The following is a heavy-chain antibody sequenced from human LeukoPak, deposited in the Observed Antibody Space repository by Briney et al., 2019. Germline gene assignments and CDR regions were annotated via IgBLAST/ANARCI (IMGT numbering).Heavy chain of an antibody. CDR3: ARMVVVVAATLYYFYY. Sequence: PSQTLSLTCTVSGGSISSGSYYWSWIRQPAGKELEWIGRIYTSGSTNYNPSLKSRVTISVDTSKNQFSLKLSSVTAADTAVYYCARMVVVVAATLYYFYYWGRGTLVTVSS. D-gene: IGHD2-15*01. CDR1: GGSISSGSYY. J-gene: IGHJ4*02. V-gene: IGHV4-61*02. CDR2: IYTSGST.